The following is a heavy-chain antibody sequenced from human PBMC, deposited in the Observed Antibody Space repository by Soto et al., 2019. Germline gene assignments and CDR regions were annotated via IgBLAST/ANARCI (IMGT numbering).Heavy chain of an antibody. D-gene: IGHD3-3*02. Sequence: QVQLVQSGAEVKKPGSSVRVSCKAPGGTFSNYPFSWVRQAPGQGLEWMGGLIPIFGTADYARKFQGRVTITADRSPNTVDMDLTSLTSEDTAVYYCARVRELRDGHISHFHYWGPGTLGTVSA. CDR2: LIPIFGTA. V-gene: IGHV1-69*06. CDR1: GGTFSNYP. J-gene: IGHJ4*02. CDR3: ARVRELRDGHISHFHY.